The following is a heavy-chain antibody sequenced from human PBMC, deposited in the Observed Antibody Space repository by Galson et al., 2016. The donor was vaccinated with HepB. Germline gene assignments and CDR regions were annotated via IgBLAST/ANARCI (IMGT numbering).Heavy chain of an antibody. V-gene: IGHV3-33*01. CDR1: GFSFNTYG. CDR2: ICYDSGNK. J-gene: IGHJ3*02. D-gene: IGHD1-26*01. Sequence: SLRLSCAAPGFSFNTYGMPCVRQAPGKGLEWVAPICYDSGNKYYVDSVKGRFTISRNNSQNTLYLQMNSLRAEDTAVYYCEREAWSSSPIWGQEKMVTVSS. CDR3: EREAWSSSPI.